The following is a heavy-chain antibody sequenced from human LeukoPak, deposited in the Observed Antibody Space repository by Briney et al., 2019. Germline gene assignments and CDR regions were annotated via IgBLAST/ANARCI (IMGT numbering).Heavy chain of an antibody. CDR3: ARGGTVTKPNFDY. CDR1: GGSISSYY. Sequence: SETLSLTCTVSGGSISSYYWSWIRQPPGKGLEWIGYIYYSGSTNYNPSLKSRVTISVDTSKNQFSLKLSSVTAADTAVYYCARGGTVTKPNFDYWGQGTLVTVSS. CDR2: IYYSGST. J-gene: IGHJ4*02. V-gene: IGHV4-59*12. D-gene: IGHD4-17*01.